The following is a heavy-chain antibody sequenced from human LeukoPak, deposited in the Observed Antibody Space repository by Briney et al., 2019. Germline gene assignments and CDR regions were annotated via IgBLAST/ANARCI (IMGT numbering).Heavy chain of an antibody. Sequence: PSETLSLTCTVSGGSISSYYWSWIRQPPGKGLEWIGYIYYSGSTNYNPSLKSRVTISVDTSKNQFSLKLSSVTAADTAVYYCARTSPLDWGDYYGMDVWGQGTTVTVSS. CDR1: GGSISSYY. D-gene: IGHD2-21*01. CDR2: IYYSGST. V-gene: IGHV4-59*01. CDR3: ARTSPLDWGDYYGMDV. J-gene: IGHJ6*02.